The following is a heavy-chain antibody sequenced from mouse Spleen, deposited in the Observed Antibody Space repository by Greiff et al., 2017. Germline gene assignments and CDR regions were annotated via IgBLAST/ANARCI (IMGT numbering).Heavy chain of an antibody. D-gene: IGHD1-1*01. CDR1: GYTFTDYY. Sequence: QVQLQQSGAELVRPGASVKLSCKASGYTFTDYYINWVKQRPGQGLEWIARIYPGSGNTYYNEKFKGKATLTAEKSSSTAYMQLSSLTSEDSAVYFCAREYYAPFAYWGQGTLVTVSA. J-gene: IGHJ3*01. CDR2: IYPGSGNT. CDR3: AREYYAPFAY. V-gene: IGHV1-76*01.